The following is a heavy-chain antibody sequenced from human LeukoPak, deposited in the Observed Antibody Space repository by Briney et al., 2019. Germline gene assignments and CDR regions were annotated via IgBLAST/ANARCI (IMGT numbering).Heavy chain of an antibody. CDR2: ITTSDGNT. D-gene: IGHD6-25*01. J-gene: IGHJ4*02. Sequence: GGSLRLSCAASGFTFSSYTMSWVRQAPGKGLEWVSTITTSDGNTYYADSVKGRFTVSRDNSKNTLYLQMNSLRAEDTAVYYCAKESGWYYDYWGQGTLVTVSS. V-gene: IGHV3-23*01. CDR1: GFTFSSYT. CDR3: AKESGWYYDY.